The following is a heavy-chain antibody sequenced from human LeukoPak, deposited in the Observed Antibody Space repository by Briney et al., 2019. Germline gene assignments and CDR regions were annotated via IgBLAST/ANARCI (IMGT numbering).Heavy chain of an antibody. Sequence: SSETLSLTCTVSGGSISSSSYYWAWIRRPPGKGLEWIGSIYYSGSTHYNPSLKSRVTISVDTSKNQFSLKLSSGTAADTAVYYCARAIVAPRFHYFDYWGQGTLVTVSS. V-gene: IGHV4-39*07. CDR2: IYYSGST. J-gene: IGHJ4*02. CDR1: GGSISSSSYY. CDR3: ARAIVAPRFHYFDY. D-gene: IGHD5-12*01.